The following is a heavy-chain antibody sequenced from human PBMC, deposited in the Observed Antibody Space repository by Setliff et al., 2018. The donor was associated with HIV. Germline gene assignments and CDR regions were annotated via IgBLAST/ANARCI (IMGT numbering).Heavy chain of an antibody. J-gene: IGHJ5*02. CDR1: GGSFGDYH. CDR3: ARDRHYSGLGSYGP. V-gene: IGHV4-4*07. D-gene: IGHD3-10*01. Sequence: PSETLSLTCTLSGGSFGDYHWSWIRQPAGRGLEWIGRIFRSGTTDYKFSLKSRVTISIDTSRNRFSLRLTSVTAEDTAVYYCARDRHYSGLGSYGPWGPGTLVTVSS. CDR2: IFRSGTT.